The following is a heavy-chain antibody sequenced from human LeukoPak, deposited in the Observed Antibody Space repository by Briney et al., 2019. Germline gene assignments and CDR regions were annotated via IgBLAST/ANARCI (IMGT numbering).Heavy chain of an antibody. CDR1: GYTFTSYD. CDR2: MNPNSGNT. J-gene: IGHJ4*02. Sequence: ASVKVSCKASGYTFTSYDINWVRQATGQGLEWMGWMNPNSGNTGYAQKFQGRVTMTRNTSISTACMELSSLRSEDTAVYYCARGLGRFGELSYDYWGQGTLVTVSS. V-gene: IGHV1-8*01. D-gene: IGHD3-10*01. CDR3: ARGLGRFGELSYDY.